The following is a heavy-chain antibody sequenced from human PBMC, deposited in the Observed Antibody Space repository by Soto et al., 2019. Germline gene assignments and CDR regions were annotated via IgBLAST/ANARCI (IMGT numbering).Heavy chain of an antibody. CDR1: GFTFSNAW. CDR3: TVIRYRRSWRINWFDP. D-gene: IGHD6-13*01. J-gene: IGHJ5*02. V-gene: IGHV3-15*01. Sequence: EVQLVESGGGLVKPGGSLRLSCAASGFTFSNAWMSWVRQAPGKGLEWVGRIKSKDDGGTTDYAAPVKGRFTISRDDSKNTLYLQMNSLKPEDTAVDFCTVIRYRRSWRINWFDPWGQGTLVTVSS. CDR2: IKSKDDGGTT.